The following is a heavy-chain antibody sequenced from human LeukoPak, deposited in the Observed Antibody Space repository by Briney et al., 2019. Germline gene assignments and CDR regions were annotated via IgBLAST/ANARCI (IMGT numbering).Heavy chain of an antibody. CDR2: ISGSGGST. D-gene: IGHD2-21*01. CDR1: GFTFSSHA. V-gene: IGHV3-23*01. J-gene: IGHJ4*02. CDR3: ATLRETYCGGDCYSFDY. Sequence: AGGSLRLSCAASGFTFSSHAMSWVRQAPGKGLEWVSAISGSGGSTYYADSVKGRFTISRDNSKNTLYLQMNSLRAEDTAVYYCATLRETYCGGDCYSFDYWGQGTLVTVSS.